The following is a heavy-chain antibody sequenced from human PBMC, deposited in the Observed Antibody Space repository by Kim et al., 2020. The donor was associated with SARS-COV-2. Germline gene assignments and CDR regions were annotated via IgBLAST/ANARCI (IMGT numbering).Heavy chain of an antibody. V-gene: IGHV3-11*01. D-gene: IGHD1-26*01. Sequence: GGSLRLSCAASGFTFSDYYMSWIRQAPGKGLEWVSYISSGGSTIYYTDSVKGRFTISRDNAKRSLYLQMHSLRAEDTAIYYCARDQGGNYLRGWFDPWGQGTLGTLSS. J-gene: IGHJ5*02. CDR3: ARDQGGNYLRGWFDP. CDR1: GFTFSDYY. CDR2: ISSGGSTI.